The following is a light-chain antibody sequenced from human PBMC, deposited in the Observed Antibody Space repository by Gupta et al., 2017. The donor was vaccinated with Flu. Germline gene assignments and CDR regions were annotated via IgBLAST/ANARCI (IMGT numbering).Light chain of an antibody. V-gene: IGLV1-44*01. CDR1: SSNIGSKT. J-gene: IGLJ2*01. CDR3: ATWDDSLKEV. Sequence: SVLTQPPSASGTPGQRVTISCSGSSSNIGSKTVNWYQQLPGTAPKLLIYSNNQRPSGVPDRGSGSKSGTSASLAISGIQSEDEADEDGATWDDSLKEVFGGGTKLTVL. CDR2: SNN.